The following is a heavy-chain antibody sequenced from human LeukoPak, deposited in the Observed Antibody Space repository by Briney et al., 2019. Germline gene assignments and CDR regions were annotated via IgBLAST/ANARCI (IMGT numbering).Heavy chain of an antibody. CDR1: GYAFTGYY. J-gene: IGHJ6*02. Sequence: ASVKVSCKASGYAFTGYYMHWVRQAPGQGLEWMGWINPNSGGTNYAQKFQGRVTMTRDTSISTAYMELSRLRSDDTAVYYCAREQITMVRGVIIPPPGMDVWGQGTTVTVSS. D-gene: IGHD3-10*01. CDR3: AREQITMVRGVIIPPPGMDV. CDR2: INPNSGGT. V-gene: IGHV1-2*02.